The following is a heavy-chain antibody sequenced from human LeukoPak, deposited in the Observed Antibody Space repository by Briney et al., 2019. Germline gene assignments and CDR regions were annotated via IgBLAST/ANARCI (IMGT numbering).Heavy chain of an antibody. J-gene: IGHJ4*02. CDR1: GYTFTSYG. V-gene: IGHV1-18*01. CDR3: ARDHCSGGNCYDY. CDR2: ISTYNGNT. D-gene: IGHD2-15*01. Sequence: ASVKVSCKASGYTFTSYGISWVRQAPGQGLEWMGWISTYNGNTNYAQKFQGRVTMTTDTSMSTAYMELRSLRSDDTAVYYCARDHCSGGNCYDYWGQGTLVTVSS.